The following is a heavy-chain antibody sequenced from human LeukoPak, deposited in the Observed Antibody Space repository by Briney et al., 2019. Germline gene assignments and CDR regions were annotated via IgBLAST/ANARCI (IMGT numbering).Heavy chain of an antibody. D-gene: IGHD1-14*01. V-gene: IGHV3-7*05. CDR3: ARNRAAHDY. CDR2: INQDGSEI. J-gene: IGHJ4*02. Sequence: PGGSLRLSCAASGLTLGNYWMTPVRQAPRKGLEWVASINQDGSEINYVDSVEGRFTISRDNAKNSLYLQMNSLKSDDTAVYYCARNRAAHDYWGQGTLVTVSS. CDR1: GLTLGNYW.